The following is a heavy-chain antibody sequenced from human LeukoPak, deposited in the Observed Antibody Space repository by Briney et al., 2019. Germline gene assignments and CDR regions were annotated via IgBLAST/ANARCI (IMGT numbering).Heavy chain of an antibody. Sequence: GGSLKLSCAAPGFTFSSYAMSWVRQAPGKGLEWSSSISGSGANTYYADSVKGRFTISRDNSKNTLYLQMNDLRAEDTAFYYCAKDRDNYYNTPRFDPWGQGTLVTVSS. D-gene: IGHD3-22*01. CDR1: GFTFSSYA. CDR2: ISGSGANT. J-gene: IGHJ5*02. CDR3: AKDRDNYYNTPRFDP. V-gene: IGHV3-23*01.